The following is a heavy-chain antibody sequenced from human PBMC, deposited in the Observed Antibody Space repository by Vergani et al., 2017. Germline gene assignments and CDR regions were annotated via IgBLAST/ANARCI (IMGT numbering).Heavy chain of an antibody. J-gene: IGHJ6*02. V-gene: IGHV3-23*01. CDR2: ISGSGGST. D-gene: IGHD4-17*01. Sequence: EVQLLESGGDLVQPGGSLRLSCAASGFTFNHYAMNWVRQAPGKGLEWVSGISGSGGSTYYAGSVKGRFTISRDSSKNTLYLQMNSLSAGDTAVYYCSKANTRKCDYDDLYYYHAMDVWGQGTTVIVFS. CDR1: GFTFNHYA. CDR3: SKANTRKCDYDDLYYYHAMDV.